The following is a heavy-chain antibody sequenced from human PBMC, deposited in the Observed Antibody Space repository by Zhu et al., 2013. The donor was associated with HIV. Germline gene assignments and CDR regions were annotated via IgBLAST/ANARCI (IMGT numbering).Heavy chain of an antibody. V-gene: IGHV1-2*02. D-gene: IGHD1-26*01. J-gene: IGHJ6*03. CDR1: GYTFTGYY. CDR3: ARDVGIVGTTRYYYYMDV. Sequence: QVQLVQSGAEVMKPGASVKVSCKASGYTFTGYYMHWVRQAPGQGLEWMGWINPNSGGTNHAQKFQGRVTMTRDTSISTAYMELSRLRSDDTAVYYXARDVGIVGTTRYYYYMDVWGKGTTVTVSS. CDR2: INPNSGGT.